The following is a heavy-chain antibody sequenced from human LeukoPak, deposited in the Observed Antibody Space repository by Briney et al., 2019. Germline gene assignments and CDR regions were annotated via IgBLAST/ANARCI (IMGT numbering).Heavy chain of an antibody. Sequence: SETLSLTCTVSGTSTSAYYWSWIRQPPGKGLEWIGYTYSGGNANYNPSLKSRVTISIDTSENQFSLRLTSVTAADTAVYFCAHSKRGGGYYINAFAVWGQGTLVTISS. CDR2: TYSGGNA. CDR3: AHSKRGGGYYINAFAV. D-gene: IGHD1-26*01. CDR1: GTSTSAYY. V-gene: IGHV4-59*01. J-gene: IGHJ3*01.